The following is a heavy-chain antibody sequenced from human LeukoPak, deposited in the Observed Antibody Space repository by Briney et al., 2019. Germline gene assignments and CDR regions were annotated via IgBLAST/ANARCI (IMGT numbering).Heavy chain of an antibody. CDR1: RFTFDDYA. CDR2: ISGDGGIT. V-gene: IGHV3-43*02. Sequence: GGSLRLSCAASRFTFDDYAMHWVRQAPGKGLELVSLISGDGGITYYADSVKVLFTISRDNSKNSLYLQMNSLRTEDIALYYCAKDTEDGSGGSCYSAGWFDPWGQGTLVTVSS. CDR3: AKDTEDGSGGSCYSAGWFDP. D-gene: IGHD2-15*01. J-gene: IGHJ5*02.